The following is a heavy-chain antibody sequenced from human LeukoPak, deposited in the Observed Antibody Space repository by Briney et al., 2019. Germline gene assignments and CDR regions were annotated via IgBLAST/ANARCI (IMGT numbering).Heavy chain of an antibody. Sequence: ASVKVSCKASGYTFTSYGISWVRQAPGQGLEWMGWISAYNGNTNYAQKLQGRVTMTTDTSTSTAYMELRSLRSDDTAVYYCARQLRDYYYYYYYMDVWGKGTTVTVSS. CDR2: ISAYNGNT. CDR1: GYTFTSYG. J-gene: IGHJ6*03. D-gene: IGHD4-17*01. CDR3: ARQLRDYYYYYYYMDV. V-gene: IGHV1-18*01.